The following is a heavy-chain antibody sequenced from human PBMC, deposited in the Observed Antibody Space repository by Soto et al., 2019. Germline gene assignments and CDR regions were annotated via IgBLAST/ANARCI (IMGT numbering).Heavy chain of an antibody. CDR2: IIPICGTA. J-gene: IGHJ4*02. Sequence: QVQLVQSGAEVKKPGSSVKVSCKASGGTFSSYAISWLRQAPGQGLEWMGGIIPICGTANYAQKFQGRVTIHGDDSMSTDSMELSGLRDVGRAVYYCARVDLCYYDRSCRGGEGTHAYWGQGTLVTVSS. CDR3: ARVDLCYYDRSCRGGEGTHAY. D-gene: IGHD3-22*01. V-gene: IGHV1-69*01. CDR1: GGTFSSYA.